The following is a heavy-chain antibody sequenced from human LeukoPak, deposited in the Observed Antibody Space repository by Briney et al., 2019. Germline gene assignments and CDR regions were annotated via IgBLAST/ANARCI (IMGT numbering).Heavy chain of an antibody. Sequence: GGSLRLSCAASEFTFSSHGMHWVRQAPGKGLEWVAVISYDGSNKYYADSVKGRFTISRDNSKNTLYLQMNSLRAEDTAVYHCAKDGRSYSSGWPPFDYWGQGALVTVSS. D-gene: IGHD6-19*01. V-gene: IGHV3-30*18. CDR3: AKDGRSYSSGWPPFDY. J-gene: IGHJ4*02. CDR1: EFTFSSHG. CDR2: ISYDGSNK.